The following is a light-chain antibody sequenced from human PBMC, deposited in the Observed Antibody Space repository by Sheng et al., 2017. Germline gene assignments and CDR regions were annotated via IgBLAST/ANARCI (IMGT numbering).Light chain of an antibody. CDR3: QQYETYPLT. CDR1: QTVDRW. V-gene: IGKV1-5*03. Sequence: IQMTQSPSTLSASVGDRVTITCRASQTVDRWLAWYQQKPGKAPKLLIYQASTLDHRVPSGFSGSWLWDRNSLSPSTACSLMILTTYSGQQYETYPLTFGGGTRVEIK. CDR2: QAS. J-gene: IGKJ4*01.